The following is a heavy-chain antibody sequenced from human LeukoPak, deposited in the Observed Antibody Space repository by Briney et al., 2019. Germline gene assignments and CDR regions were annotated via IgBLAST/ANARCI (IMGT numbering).Heavy chain of an antibody. V-gene: IGHV3-21*01. Sequence: GGSLRLSCAASGFTFSSYSLNWVRQAPGKGLEWVSSISSSSGYIYYADSVKGRFTISRDNAKNSLYLQMNSLRAEDTAVYYCAELGITMIGGVWGKGTTVTISS. CDR2: ISSSSGYI. CDR3: AELGITMIGGV. J-gene: IGHJ6*04. CDR1: GFTFSSYS. D-gene: IGHD3-10*02.